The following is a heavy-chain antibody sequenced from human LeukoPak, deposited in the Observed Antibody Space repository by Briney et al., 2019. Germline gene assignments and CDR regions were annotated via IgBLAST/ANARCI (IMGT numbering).Heavy chain of an antibody. J-gene: IGHJ4*02. CDR3: AKDYPSAVGASPFEY. CDR1: GFNFSSYS. Sequence: GXSLRLSCAASGFNFSSYSMNWVRQAPGKGLEWVTFIGYDGSNNYDGRSKYYADSVKGRFTISRDNSKNTLYLQMNSLRPEDTALYYCAKDYPSAVGASPFEYWGQGTLVTVS. D-gene: IGHD1-26*01. V-gene: IGHV3-30*02. CDR2: IGYDGSNNYDGRSK.